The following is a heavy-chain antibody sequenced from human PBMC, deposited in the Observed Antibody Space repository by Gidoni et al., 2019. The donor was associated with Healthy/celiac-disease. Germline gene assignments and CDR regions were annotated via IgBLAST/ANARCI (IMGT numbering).Heavy chain of an antibody. D-gene: IGHD2-15*01. CDR2: IIPMFGTA. CDR1: GGTFSSYA. J-gene: IGHJ5*02. Sequence: QVQLVQSGAEVKKPESSVKVSCKVSGGTFSSYAISWVRQAPGQGLEWMGGIIPMFGTANYAQKFQGRVTITADESTSTAYMELSSLRSEDTAVYYCAKAILGYCSSSSCYSGWFDPWGQGTLVTVSS. V-gene: IGHV1-69*01. CDR3: AKAILGYCSSSSCYSGWFDP.